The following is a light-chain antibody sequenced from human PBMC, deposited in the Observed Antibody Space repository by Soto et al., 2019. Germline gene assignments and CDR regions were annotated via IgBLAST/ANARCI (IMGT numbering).Light chain of an antibody. CDR1: QSVSSS. CDR2: GAS. J-gene: IGKJ4*01. V-gene: IGKV3-11*01. CDR3: QQRSSWPLT. Sequence: EIVLTQSPATLSLSPGERVTLSCRASQSVSSSLAWYQQRPGQAPRLLIYGASIRATGIPARFSGGGSGTDFTLTISSLAPEDFAVYYCQQRSSWPLTFGGGTKVEIK.